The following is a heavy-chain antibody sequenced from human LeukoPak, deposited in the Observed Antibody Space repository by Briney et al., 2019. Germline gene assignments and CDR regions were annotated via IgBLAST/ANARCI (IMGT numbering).Heavy chain of an antibody. CDR1: GFIFTKYA. J-gene: IGHJ4*02. CDR2: ISGSGGST. Sequence: PGGCLRLSCAASGFIFTKYAMSWVRQAPGKGLEWVSVISGSGGSTDYADSVKGRFTISRDNSKNTLYLQMNSLRAEDTAVYYCAKGGYISSWYYFAYWGQGTLVTVSS. CDR3: AKGGYISSWYYFAY. D-gene: IGHD6-13*01. V-gene: IGHV3-23*01.